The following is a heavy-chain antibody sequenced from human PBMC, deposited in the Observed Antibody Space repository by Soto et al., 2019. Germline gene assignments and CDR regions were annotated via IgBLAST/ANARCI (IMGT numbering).Heavy chain of an antibody. CDR1: GGSISSGDYY. CDR3: ARVRFGETYYYYYYGMDV. D-gene: IGHD3-10*01. CDR2: IYYSGST. J-gene: IGHJ6*02. Sequence: QVQLQESGPGLVKPSQTLSLTCTVSGGSISSGDYYWSWIRQPPGKGLEWIGYIYYSGSTYYNPSLKSRVTISVDTSKNQFSLKLSSVTAADTAVYYCARVRFGETYYYYYYGMDVWGQGTTVTVSS. V-gene: IGHV4-30-4*01.